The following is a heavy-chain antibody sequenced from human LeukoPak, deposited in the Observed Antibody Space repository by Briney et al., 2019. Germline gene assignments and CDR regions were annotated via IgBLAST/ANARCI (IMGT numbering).Heavy chain of an antibody. Sequence: GGSLRLSCAASGFTFSSYAMSWVWQAPGKGLEWVTVISFDGNKKNYADSVKGRFTISRDRSKKTLYLQVNSLRAEDTAVYYCARSPGLVGANYFDYWGQGTLVTVSS. V-gene: IGHV3-30*04. J-gene: IGHJ4*02. CDR3: ARSPGLVGANYFDY. CDR1: GFTFSSYA. D-gene: IGHD1-26*01. CDR2: ISFDGNKK.